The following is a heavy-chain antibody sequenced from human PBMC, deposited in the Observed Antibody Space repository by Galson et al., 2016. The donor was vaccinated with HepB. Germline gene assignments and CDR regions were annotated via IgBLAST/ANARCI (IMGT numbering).Heavy chain of an antibody. J-gene: IGHJ4*02. D-gene: IGHD3-16*01. CDR1: GASISTYY. Sequence: SETLSLTCSVSGASISTYYWTWIRQSPGKALEWVGDIFYGGGTRYNASLQSRVTISVDTSKNQVFLKLTSVTAADTAVYYCARRPGGMNPVDDYFDNWAWEPGSPSPQ. CDR3: ARRPGGMNPVDDYFDN. V-gene: IGHV4-59*08. CDR2: IFYGGGT.